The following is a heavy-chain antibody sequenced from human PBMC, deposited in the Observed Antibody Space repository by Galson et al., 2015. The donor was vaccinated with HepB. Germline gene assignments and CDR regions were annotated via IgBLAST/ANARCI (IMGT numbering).Heavy chain of an antibody. V-gene: IGHV3-30*18. CDR1: GFTFSSYG. J-gene: IGHJ4*02. CDR2: ISYDGSNK. D-gene: IGHD2-21*02. CDR3: AKDLYGIAYCGGDCYSPHFDY. Sequence: SLRLSCAASGFTFSSYGMHWVRQAPGKGLEWVAVISYDGSNKYYADSVKGRFTISRDNSKNTLYLQMNSLRAEDTAVYYCAKDLYGIAYCGGDCYSPHFDYWGQGTLVTVSS.